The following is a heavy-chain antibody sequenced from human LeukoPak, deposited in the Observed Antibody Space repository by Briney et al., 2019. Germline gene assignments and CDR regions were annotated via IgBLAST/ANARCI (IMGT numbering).Heavy chain of an antibody. V-gene: IGHV3-21*01. Sequence: GGSLRLSCAASGFTFSGAWMSWVRQAPGKGLEWVSSISSSSGYIYYADSVKGRFTISRDNAKTSLYLQMNSLRAEDTAVYYCARGEGETYYDFWSGYLNFYYYYYMDVWGKGTTVTVSS. CDR3: ARGEGETYYDFWSGYLNFYYYYYMDV. J-gene: IGHJ6*03. CDR1: GFTFSGAW. CDR2: ISSSSGYI. D-gene: IGHD3-3*01.